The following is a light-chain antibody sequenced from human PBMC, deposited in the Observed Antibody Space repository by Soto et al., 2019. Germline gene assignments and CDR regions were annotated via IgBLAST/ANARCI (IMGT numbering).Light chain of an antibody. J-gene: IGKJ2*01. CDR3: QHCGNWTPYT. CDR2: DAS. Sequence: EIVFTQSPATLSLSPGERATLSCRASQSVSSYLAWYQQKPGQAPRLLIYDASNRATGIPARFSGSGSGTDFTLTISSLEPEDLAVYYCQHCGNWTPYTFGQGTKREIK. CDR1: QSVSSY. V-gene: IGKV3-11*01.